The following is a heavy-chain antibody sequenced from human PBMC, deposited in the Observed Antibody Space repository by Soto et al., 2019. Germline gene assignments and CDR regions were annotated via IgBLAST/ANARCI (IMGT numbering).Heavy chain of an antibody. J-gene: IGHJ4*02. V-gene: IGHV3-13*01. D-gene: IGHD3-16*01. CDR2: IGTVGDT. Sequence: EVQLVESGGDLVQPGGSLRLSCGASGFTFSSYDFHWVRQATGKGLEWVSGIGTVGDTYYAGSVKGRFIMSRENAKNSLYLQMNSLRDGDTAVYYCTRGADGFDYWGQGTLVTVSS. CDR1: GFTFSSYD. CDR3: TRGADGFDY.